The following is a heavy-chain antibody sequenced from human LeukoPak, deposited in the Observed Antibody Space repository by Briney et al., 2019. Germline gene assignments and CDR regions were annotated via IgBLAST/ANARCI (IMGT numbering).Heavy chain of an antibody. J-gene: IGHJ6*04. CDR1: GFTFSSYA. Sequence: GGSLRLSCAASGFTFSSYAMHWVRQAPGRGLEYVSAISSNGGSTYYADSVKGRFTISRDNSKNTLYLQMGSLGAEDMAVYYCARGGYCSSTSCYEVRGMDVWGKGTTVTVSS. V-gene: IGHV3-64*02. CDR3: ARGGYCSSTSCYEVRGMDV. CDR2: ISSNGGST. D-gene: IGHD2-2*01.